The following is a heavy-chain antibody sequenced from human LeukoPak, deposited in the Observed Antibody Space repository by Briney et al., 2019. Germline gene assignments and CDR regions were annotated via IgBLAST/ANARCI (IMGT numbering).Heavy chain of an antibody. Sequence: PGGSLRLSCAASGFTFSNYDMGWVRQAPGEGLEWVSSISGSGSSTYYADSVKGRFTISRDNPKNAQYLQMSSLRAEDTAVYYCAKDRYYYDSSGTASFDYWGQGTLVTVSS. CDR3: AKDRYYYDSSGTASFDY. CDR2: ISGSGSST. CDR1: GFTFSNYD. D-gene: IGHD3-22*01. V-gene: IGHV3-23*01. J-gene: IGHJ4*02.